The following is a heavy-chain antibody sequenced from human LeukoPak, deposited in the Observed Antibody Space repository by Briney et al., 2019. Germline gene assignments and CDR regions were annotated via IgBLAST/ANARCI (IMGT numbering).Heavy chain of an antibody. J-gene: IGHJ4*02. Sequence: TSQTLSLTCTVSGGSISSGGYYWSWIRQPPGKGLEWIGYIYHSGSTYYNPSLKSRVTISVDRSKNQFSLKLSSVTAADTAVYYCARAPDYYDSSGYHFDYWGQGTLVTVSS. V-gene: IGHV4-30-2*01. CDR2: IYHSGST. D-gene: IGHD3-22*01. CDR1: GGSISSGGYY. CDR3: ARAPDYYDSSGYHFDY.